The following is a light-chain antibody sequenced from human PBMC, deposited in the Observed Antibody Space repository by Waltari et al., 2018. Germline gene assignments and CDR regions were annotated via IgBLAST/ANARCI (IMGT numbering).Light chain of an antibody. CDR3: AVWDNSLNGVV. CDR1: SPNTGSIH. J-gene: IGLJ2*01. Sequence: QSVLTQPPSASGTPGQRVTISCSGSSPNTGSIHVNCYQPLPGTAPSLLIDGDNRRPAVVPDRFSGSKSGTSASLAISGLQSGDEVDFDCAVWDNSLNGVVFGGGTKLTGL. CDR2: GDN. V-gene: IGLV1-44*01.